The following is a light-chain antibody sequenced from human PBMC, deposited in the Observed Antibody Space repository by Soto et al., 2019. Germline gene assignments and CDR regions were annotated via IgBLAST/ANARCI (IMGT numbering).Light chain of an antibody. CDR2: GDS. V-gene: IGLV1-40*01. Sequence: QSVLTQPPSVSGAPGQRVTISCTGSSSNIGTGYYVHWYQQLPGTAPKLLIYGDSNRHSGVPDRFSGSRSGTSASLAITGLQAEDEADYYCQSYDRSLSGSVFGGGTQLTVL. J-gene: IGLJ2*01. CDR1: SSNIGTGYY. CDR3: QSYDRSLSGSV.